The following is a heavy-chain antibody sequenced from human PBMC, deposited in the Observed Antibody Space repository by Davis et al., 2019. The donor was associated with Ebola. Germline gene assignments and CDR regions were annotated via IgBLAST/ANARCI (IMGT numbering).Heavy chain of an antibody. J-gene: IGHJ6*02. V-gene: IGHV1-2*04. CDR2: INPNSGGT. CDR3: ARQSNWNYFYYGMDV. D-gene: IGHD1-20*01. Sequence: ASVKVSCKASGYTFTSYAMHWVRQAPGQGLEWMGWINPNSGGTNYAQKFQGWVTMTRDTSISTAYMELSRLRSDDTAVYYCARQSNWNYFYYGMDVWGQGTTVTVSS. CDR1: GYTFTSYA.